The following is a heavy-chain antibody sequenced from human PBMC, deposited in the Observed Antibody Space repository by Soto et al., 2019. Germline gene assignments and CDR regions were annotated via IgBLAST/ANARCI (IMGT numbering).Heavy chain of an antibody. CDR1: GYTFTSYG. Sequence: QVQLVQSGAEVKKPGASVKVSCKASGYTFTSYGISWVRQAPGQGLEWMGWISAYNGNTNYAQKLQGRVTMTTDTSTSTAYMELRSLRSDDTAVYYCARSRRGYSGYDYPYYYGMDVWGQGTTVTVSS. V-gene: IGHV1-18*04. D-gene: IGHD5-12*01. J-gene: IGHJ6*02. CDR2: ISAYNGNT. CDR3: ARSRRGYSGYDYPYYYGMDV.